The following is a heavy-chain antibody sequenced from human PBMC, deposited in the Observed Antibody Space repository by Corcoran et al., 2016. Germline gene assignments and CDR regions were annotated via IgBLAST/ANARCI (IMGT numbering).Heavy chain of an antibody. J-gene: IGHJ4*02. D-gene: IGHD6-13*01. CDR2: IRSKAYGGTT. Sequence: EVQLVESGGGLVQPGRSLRLSCTASGFTFGDYAMSWFRPAPGKGLEWVGFIRSKAYGGTTEYAASVKGRFTISRDDSKSIAYLQMNSLKNEDTAVYYCTRPGPSSPLCGYWGQGTLVTVSS. CDR1: GFTFGDYA. V-gene: IGHV3-49*03. CDR3: TRPGPSSPLCGY.